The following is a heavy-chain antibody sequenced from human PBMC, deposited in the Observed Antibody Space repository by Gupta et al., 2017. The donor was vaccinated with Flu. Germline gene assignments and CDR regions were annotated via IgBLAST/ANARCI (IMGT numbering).Heavy chain of an antibody. Sequence: EVQLLESGGGLVQPGGSLRLSCAASGFTFSFYGMGWVRQAPGKGLEWVSIISRSSASTYYADSVKGRFTISRDDSKNTVSLHMSSLRAEDTAVYYCAKEATGINFDYWGQGTLVTVSS. V-gene: IGHV3-23*01. CDR3: AKEATGINFDY. CDR1: GFTFSFYG. J-gene: IGHJ4*02. D-gene: IGHD1-1*01. CDR2: ISRSSAST.